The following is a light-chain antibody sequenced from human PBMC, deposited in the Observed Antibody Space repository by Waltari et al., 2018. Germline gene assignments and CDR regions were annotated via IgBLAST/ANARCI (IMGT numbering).Light chain of an antibody. CDR1: SSDVGYYDL. CDR2: EVS. J-gene: IGLJ2*01. CDR3: CSYTRSRNLL. V-gene: IGLV2-23*01. Sequence: QSALTQPASVSGSLGQSITISCTGTSSDVGYYDLVSWYQQLPGKVPTLLMFEVSKRPPGFSDRFSGSKSGNTASLTISGLQAEDEAEYYCCSYTRSRNLLFGGGTKVTVL.